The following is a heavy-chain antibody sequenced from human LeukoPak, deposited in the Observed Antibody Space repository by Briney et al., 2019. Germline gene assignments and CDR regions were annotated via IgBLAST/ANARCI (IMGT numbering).Heavy chain of an antibody. CDR2: ISGSGGST. V-gene: IGHV3-23*01. D-gene: IGHD3-22*01. CDR1: GFTFSSYA. Sequence: GGSLRLSCAASGFTFSSYAMSWVRQAPGKGLEWVSAISGSGGSTYYADSVKGRFTISRDNSKNTLYLQMNSPRAEDTAVYYCAKDQVYYDSSGYWGQGTLVTVSS. CDR3: AKDQVYYDSSGY. J-gene: IGHJ4*02.